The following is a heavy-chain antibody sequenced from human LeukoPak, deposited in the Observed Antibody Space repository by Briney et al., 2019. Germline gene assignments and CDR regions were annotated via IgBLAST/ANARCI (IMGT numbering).Heavy chain of an antibody. D-gene: IGHD3-22*01. CDR1: GGSISSGDYY. Sequence: SETLSLTCTVSGGSISSGDYYWSWIRQPPGKGLEWIGYIYYSGSTYYNPSLKSRVTISVDTSKNQFSLKLSSVTAADTAVYYCARDPAPSNYYDSRWWFDPWGQGTLVTVSS. CDR2: IYYSGST. J-gene: IGHJ5*02. CDR3: ARDPAPSNYYDSRWWFDP. V-gene: IGHV4-30-4*01.